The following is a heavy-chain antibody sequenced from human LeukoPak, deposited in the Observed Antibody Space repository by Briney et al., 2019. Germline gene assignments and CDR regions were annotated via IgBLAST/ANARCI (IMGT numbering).Heavy chain of an antibody. CDR2: IYYSGST. Sequence: SETLSLTCTVSGDSISSYYWSWIRQPPGKGLEWIGYIYYSGSTNYNPSLKSRVTISVDTSKNQFSLKLSSVTAADTAVYYCARGYDILTGYSDDAFDIWGQGTMVTVSS. V-gene: IGHV4-59*01. D-gene: IGHD3-9*01. J-gene: IGHJ3*02. CDR3: ARGYDILTGYSDDAFDI. CDR1: GDSISSYY.